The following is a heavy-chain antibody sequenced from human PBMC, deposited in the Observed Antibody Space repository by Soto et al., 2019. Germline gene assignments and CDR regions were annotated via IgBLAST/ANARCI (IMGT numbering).Heavy chain of an antibody. V-gene: IGHV1-18*01. Sequence: VPVKVSCKASGFSFTSHGISWVRQAPGQGLEWMGWISAYNGNTNYAQKLQGRVTMTTDTSTSTAYMELGSLRSDDTAVYYCARDNGFGESDVWGQGTTVTVS. D-gene: IGHD3-10*01. CDR1: GFSFTSHG. CDR3: ARDNGFGESDV. J-gene: IGHJ6*02. CDR2: ISAYNGNT.